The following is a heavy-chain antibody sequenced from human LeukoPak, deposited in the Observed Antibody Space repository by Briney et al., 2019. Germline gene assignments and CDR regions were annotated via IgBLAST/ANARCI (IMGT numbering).Heavy chain of an antibody. CDR3: ARDASMVL. Sequence: GGALRLSRAASRVTFISYEMNSVRPAPGKGLEWVSYIRSSGNTIFYTDSVKGRFTISRDNDKNSLSLQMNSLRAEDTAVYYCARDASMVLWGQGTLVTVSS. D-gene: IGHD3-10*01. CDR1: RVTFISYE. J-gene: IGHJ4*02. CDR2: IRSSGNTI. V-gene: IGHV3-48*03.